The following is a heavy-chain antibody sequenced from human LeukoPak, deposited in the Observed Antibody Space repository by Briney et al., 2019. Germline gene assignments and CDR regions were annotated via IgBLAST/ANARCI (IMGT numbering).Heavy chain of an antibody. CDR2: ISSSSSYI. D-gene: IGHD5-18*01. Sequence: GGTLRPSCAASGFTFRSYSMNWVRQAPGQGREWVSSISSSSSYIYYAYSVKGRFTISRYNAKNSLYLKMNSLRAEDTAVYYCARDKSGYSGWGQGTLVTVSS. CDR1: GFTFRSYS. V-gene: IGHV3-21*01. CDR3: ARDKSGYSG. J-gene: IGHJ4*02.